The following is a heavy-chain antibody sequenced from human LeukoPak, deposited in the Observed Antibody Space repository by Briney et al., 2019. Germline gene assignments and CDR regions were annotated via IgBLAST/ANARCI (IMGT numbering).Heavy chain of an antibody. V-gene: IGHV3-23*01. CDR2: ISGSGGST. J-gene: IGHJ4*02. CDR1: GFTFSSYA. D-gene: IGHD2-15*01. CDR3: ARDSVGGNFSDY. Sequence: GGSLRLSCAASGFTFSSYAMSWVRQAPGKGLEWVSAISGSGGSTYYADSVKGRFTISRDNSKNTLYLQMNSLRSEDTAVYYCARDSVGGNFSDYWGQGTLVTVSS.